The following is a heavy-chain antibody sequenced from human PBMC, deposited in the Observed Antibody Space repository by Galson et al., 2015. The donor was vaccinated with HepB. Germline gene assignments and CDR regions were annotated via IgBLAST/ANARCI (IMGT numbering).Heavy chain of an antibody. J-gene: IGHJ5*02. CDR2: IIPIFGTA. V-gene: IGHV1-69*13. CDR1: GGTFSSYA. Sequence: SVKVSCKASGGTFSSYAISWVRQAPGQGLEWMGGIIPIFGTANYAQKFQGRVTITADESTSTAYMELSSLRSEDTAVYYCARCQTGTTGSEWFDPWGQGTLVTVSS. D-gene: IGHD1-7*01. CDR3: ARCQTGTTGSEWFDP.